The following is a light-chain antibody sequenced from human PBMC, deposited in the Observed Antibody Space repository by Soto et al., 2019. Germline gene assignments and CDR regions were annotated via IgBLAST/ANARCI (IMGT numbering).Light chain of an antibody. J-gene: IGKJ1*01. CDR2: DAS. Sequence: DIQMTQSPSTLSASVGDRVTITCRASQSISSWLAWYQQKPGKAPKLLIYDASSLESGVPSRFSGSGSGTEFTLTISSLLPDDYATYYCQQSNSYLWTFGQGTMVEIK. CDR3: QQSNSYLWT. V-gene: IGKV1-5*01. CDR1: QSISSW.